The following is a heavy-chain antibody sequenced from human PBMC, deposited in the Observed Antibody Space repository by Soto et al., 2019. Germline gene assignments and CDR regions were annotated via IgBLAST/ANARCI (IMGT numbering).Heavy chain of an antibody. D-gene: IGHD2-2*01. Sequence: EVQLLESGGGLVQPGGSLRLSCAASGFTFNSFAMGWVRQASGKGLEWVSLITGSGGDTYSADSVKGRFTISRDNSKNTLYLQMNNLRDEDTAIYYGAKLGSSSWSPHYYFDYWGQGTLVTVSS. CDR2: ITGSGGDT. CDR3: AKLGSSSWSPHYYFDY. J-gene: IGHJ4*02. CDR1: GFTFNSFA. V-gene: IGHV3-23*01.